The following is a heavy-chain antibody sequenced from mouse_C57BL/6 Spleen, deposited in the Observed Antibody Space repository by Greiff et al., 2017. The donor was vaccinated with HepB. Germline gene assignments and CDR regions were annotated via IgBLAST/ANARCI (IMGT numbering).Heavy chain of an antibody. CDR3: TREDYTY. CDR1: GYTFTDYE. D-gene: IGHD2-4*01. V-gene: IGHV1-15*01. CDR2: IDPETGGT. J-gene: IGHJ2*01. Sequence: VQLQQSGAELVRPGASVTLSCKASGYTFTDYEMHWVKQTPVHGLEWIGAIDPETGGTAYNQKVKGKAILTADKSSSTAYMELRSLTSEDSAVYYCTREDYTYWGQGTTLTVSS.